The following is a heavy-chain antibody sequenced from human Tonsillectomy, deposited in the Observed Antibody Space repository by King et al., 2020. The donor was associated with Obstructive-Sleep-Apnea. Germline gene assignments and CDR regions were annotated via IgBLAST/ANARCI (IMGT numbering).Heavy chain of an antibody. D-gene: IGHD6-19*01. CDR2: IYYSGIT. V-gene: IGHV4-39*07. Sequence: LQLQESGPGLVKPSETLSLTCTVSGGSISSTSLYWSWVRQTPGKGLEWIGSIYYSGITYYDPSLKSRATISVDTSKNQFSLKLSSVTAADTAIYYCGRGPSAVARVFDYWGQGALVTVSS. J-gene: IGHJ4*02. CDR3: GRGPSAVARVFDY. CDR1: GGSISSTSLY.